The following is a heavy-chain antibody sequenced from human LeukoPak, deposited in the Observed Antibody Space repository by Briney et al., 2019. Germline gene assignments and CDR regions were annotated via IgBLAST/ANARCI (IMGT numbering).Heavy chain of an antibody. Sequence: GGSLRLSCAASGFPFSNAWMNWVRQAPGKGLEWVGRIKSKTDGGTTDYAAPVKGRFTISRDDSKNTLYLQMNSLKTEDTAVYYCTTDSGTVVTLHDYWGQGTLVTVSS. J-gene: IGHJ4*02. D-gene: IGHD4-23*01. CDR3: TTDSGTVVTLHDY. CDR2: IKSKTDGGTT. CDR1: GFPFSNAW. V-gene: IGHV3-15*07.